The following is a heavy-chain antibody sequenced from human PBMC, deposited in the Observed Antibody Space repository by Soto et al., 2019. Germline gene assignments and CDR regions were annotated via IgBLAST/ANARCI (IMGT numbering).Heavy chain of an antibody. CDR2: ISGSGGSA. CDR3: VREGSGWYSRGSFDF. V-gene: IGHV3-23*01. D-gene: IGHD6-19*01. J-gene: IGHJ3*01. CDR1: GFTFSNYA. Sequence: EVQLLESGGGLVQPGESLRLSCAASGFTFSNYAMNWVRQAPGKGLEGVSVISGSGGSAYYADSVQGRFTISRDNSKNTLYLQMNSLRAEDTAIYYCVREGSGWYSRGSFDFWGRGTMVTVSS.